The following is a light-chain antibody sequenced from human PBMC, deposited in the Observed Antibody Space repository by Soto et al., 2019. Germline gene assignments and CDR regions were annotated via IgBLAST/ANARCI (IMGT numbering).Light chain of an antibody. Sequence: LTQPASVSGSPGQSIAISCTGTSSDVGGYSYVSWYQQQPGKAPKLVISDVSNRPSGVSDRFSGSKSGNTASLTISGLQTEDEADYYCASYTTSSTYVFGTGTKLTVL. CDR1: SSDVGGYSY. CDR2: DVS. J-gene: IGLJ1*01. CDR3: ASYTTSSTYV. V-gene: IGLV2-14*01.